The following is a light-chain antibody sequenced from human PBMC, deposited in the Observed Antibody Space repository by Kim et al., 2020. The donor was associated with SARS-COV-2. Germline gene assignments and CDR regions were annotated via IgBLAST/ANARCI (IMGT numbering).Light chain of an antibody. Sequence: LSPGERATHSCRASQSVSSYVAWYQQKPGQAPRLLIYDASNRATGIPARFSGSGSGTDFTLTISGLEPEDFAVYYCQQRSNWPYTFGQGTKLEI. V-gene: IGKV3-11*01. CDR1: QSVSSY. J-gene: IGKJ2*01. CDR2: DAS. CDR3: QQRSNWPYT.